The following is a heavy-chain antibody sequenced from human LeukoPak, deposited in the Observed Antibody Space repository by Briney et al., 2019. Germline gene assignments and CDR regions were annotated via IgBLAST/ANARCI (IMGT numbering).Heavy chain of an antibody. CDR2: IWYDGSNK. D-gene: IGHD3-22*01. V-gene: IGHV3-33*01. J-gene: IGHJ4*02. Sequence: GGSVRLSCAASGLTFSSYGMHWVRQAPGKGLEWVVVIWYDGSNKYYADSVKGRFTISRDNSKNTLYLQMNSLRAEDTAVYYCARGGRYYYDSSGYRNDYWGQGTLVTVSS. CDR1: GLTFSSYG. CDR3: ARGGRYYYDSSGYRNDY.